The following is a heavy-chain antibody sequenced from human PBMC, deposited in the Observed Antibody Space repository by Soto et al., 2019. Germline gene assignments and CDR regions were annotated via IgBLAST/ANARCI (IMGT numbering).Heavy chain of an antibody. V-gene: IGHV1-46*01. CDR2: INPSGGST. J-gene: IGHJ6*02. D-gene: IGHD5-12*01. Sequence: ASVKVSCKASGYTYTSDYMHWVRQKNGQGLEWMGIINPSGGSTSYAQKFQGRVTMTRDTSTSTVYMELSSLRSEDTAVYYCARAIRDGYNGPNTYGMDVWGQGTTVTVSS. CDR3: ARAIRDGYNGPNTYGMDV. CDR1: GYTYTSDY.